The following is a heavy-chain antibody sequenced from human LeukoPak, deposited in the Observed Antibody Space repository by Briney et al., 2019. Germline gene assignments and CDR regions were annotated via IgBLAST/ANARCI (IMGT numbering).Heavy chain of an antibody. CDR2: INPNSGGT. Sequence: GASVKVSCKASGYTFTGYYMHWVRQAPGQGLEWMGWINPNSGGTNYAQKFQGRVTMTRDTSISTAYMELSRLRSDDTAVYYCARGSAYSGSYYYYYYYMDVWGKGTTVTVSS. D-gene: IGHD1-26*01. CDR3: ARGSAYSGSYYYYYYYMDV. V-gene: IGHV1-2*02. J-gene: IGHJ6*03. CDR1: GYTFTGYY.